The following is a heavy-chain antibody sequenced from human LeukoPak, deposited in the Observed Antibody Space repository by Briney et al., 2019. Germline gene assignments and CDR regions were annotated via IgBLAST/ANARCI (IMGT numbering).Heavy chain of an antibody. Sequence: GRSLRLSCAASGFTFSGSGMHWVRQAPGKGLEWVANIKQDGSEKYYVDSVKGRFTISRDNAKNSLYLQMNSLRAEDTAVYYCARATYSGSYDYWGQGTLVTVSS. CDR3: ARATYSGSYDY. D-gene: IGHD1-26*01. V-gene: IGHV3-7*01. CDR2: IKQDGSEK. CDR1: GFTFSGSG. J-gene: IGHJ4*02.